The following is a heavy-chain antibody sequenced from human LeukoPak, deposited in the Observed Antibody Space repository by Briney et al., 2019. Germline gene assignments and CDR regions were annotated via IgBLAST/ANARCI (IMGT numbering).Heavy chain of an antibody. V-gene: IGHV3-53*01. CDR1: GFTVSSNY. D-gene: IGHD3-10*01. CDR2: IYSGGGT. CDR3: ARGYGSGSFYNPFDY. J-gene: IGHJ4*02. Sequence: PGGSLRLSCAASGFTVSSNYMSWVRQAPGKGLEWVSVIYSGGGTYYADSVKGRFTISRDISKNTVYLQMNSLRAEGTAVYYCARGYGSGSFYNPFDYWGQGTLVTVSS.